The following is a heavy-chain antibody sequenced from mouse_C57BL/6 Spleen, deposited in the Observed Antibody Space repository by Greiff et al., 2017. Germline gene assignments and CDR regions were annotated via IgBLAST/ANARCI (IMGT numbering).Heavy chain of an antibody. V-gene: IGHV1-39*01. D-gene: IGHD1-1*01. CDR2: INPNYGTT. CDR3: ARRYYGSSYGYFNV. J-gene: IGHJ1*03. CDR1: GYSFTDYN. Sequence: VQLQQSGPELVKPGASVKISCKASGYSFTDYNMNWVKQSNGKSLEWIGVINPNYGTTSYNQKFKGKATSTVDQSSSTAYMQLNSLTSEDSAVYYCARRYYGSSYGYFNVWGTGTTVTVSS.